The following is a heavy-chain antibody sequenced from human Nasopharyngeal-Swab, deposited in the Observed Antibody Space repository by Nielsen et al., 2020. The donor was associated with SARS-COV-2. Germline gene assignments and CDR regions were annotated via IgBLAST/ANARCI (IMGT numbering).Heavy chain of an antibody. CDR1: GFTFSSYS. V-gene: IGHV3-21*01. J-gene: IGHJ4*02. D-gene: IGHD6-6*01. Sequence: GESLKISCAASGFTFSSYSMNWVRQAPGKGLEWVSSISSSSSYIYYADSVKGRFTISRDNAKNTLYLQMNSLRAEDTAVYYCATYQYSRSNYWGQGTLVTVSS. CDR2: ISSSSSYI. CDR3: ATYQYSRSNY.